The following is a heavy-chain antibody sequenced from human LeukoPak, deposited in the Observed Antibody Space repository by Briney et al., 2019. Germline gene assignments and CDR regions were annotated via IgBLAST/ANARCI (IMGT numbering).Heavy chain of an antibody. CDR2: ISGSGGST. D-gene: IGHD6-6*01. V-gene: IGHV3-23*01. J-gene: IGHJ4*02. CDR1: GFTFSSYA. Sequence: PGGSLRLSCAASGFTFSSYAMSWVRQAPGKGLEWVSAISGSGGSTYYADSVKGRFTISRDNSKNTLYLQMNSLGAEDTAVYYCAKELVGAARDAAEFDYWGQGTLVTVSS. CDR3: AKELVGAARDAAEFDY.